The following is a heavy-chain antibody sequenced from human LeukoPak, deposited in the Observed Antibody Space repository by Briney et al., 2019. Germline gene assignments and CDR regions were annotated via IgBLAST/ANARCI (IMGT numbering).Heavy chain of an antibody. D-gene: IGHD1-26*01. J-gene: IGHJ3*02. CDR1: GGSISSYY. V-gene: IGHV4-59*01. CDR3: ASHRTREEPGPLDI. CDR2: IYNSGST. Sequence: SETLSLTCTDSGGSISSYYWSWIRQPPGKGQEWTGYIYNSGSTNYEPTLKNRVTMSIDTSKKQFSMKLRSVTAADTAVYYCASHRTREEPGPLDIWGQGEMVPDSS.